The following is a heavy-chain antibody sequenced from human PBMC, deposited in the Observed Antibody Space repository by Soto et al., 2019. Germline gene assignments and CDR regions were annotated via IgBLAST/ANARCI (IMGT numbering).Heavy chain of an antibody. CDR1: GGTFSSYA. D-gene: IGHD2-2*02. CDR3: ASRAGYCSSTSCYMYYYYGMDV. Sequence: ASVKVSCKASGGTFSSYAISWVRQAPGQGLEWMGGIIPIFGTANYAQKFQGRVTITADESTSTAYMELSSLRSEDTAVYYCASRAGYCSSTSCYMYYYYGMDVXGQGTTVTVSS. V-gene: IGHV1-69*13. CDR2: IIPIFGTA. J-gene: IGHJ6*02.